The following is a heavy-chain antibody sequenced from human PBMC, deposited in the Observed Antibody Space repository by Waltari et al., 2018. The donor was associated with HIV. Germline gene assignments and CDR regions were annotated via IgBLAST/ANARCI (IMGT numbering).Heavy chain of an antibody. J-gene: IGHJ4*02. CDR3: ARQESIGGGTGWHPFDY. CDR1: GYSFTSYW. CDR2: IYPGDTDT. D-gene: IGHD1-26*01. V-gene: IGHV5-51*01. Sequence: EVQLVQSGAEVKKPGESLKISCKGSGYSFTSYWIGWVRQMPGKGLEWMGIIYPGDTDTRSGPSFQGQVTISADKSISTAYLQLSSLKASDTAMYYCARQESIGGGTGWHPFDYWGQGTLVTVSS.